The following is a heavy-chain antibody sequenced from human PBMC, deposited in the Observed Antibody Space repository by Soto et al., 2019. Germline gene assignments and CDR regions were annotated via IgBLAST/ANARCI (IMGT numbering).Heavy chain of an antibody. CDR1: GFTFSSYG. V-gene: IGHV3-30*18. CDR2: ISYDGSNK. D-gene: IGHD6-13*01. Sequence: GGSLRLSCTASGFTFSSYGMHWVRQAPGKGLEWVAVISYDGSNKYYADSVKGRFTISRDNSKNTLYLQMNSLRAEDTAVYYCAKDRDSALKQLAFHPSLEAGRSYYFDYWGQGSLVTVSS. J-gene: IGHJ4*02. CDR3: AKDRDSALKQLAFHPSLEAGRSYYFDY.